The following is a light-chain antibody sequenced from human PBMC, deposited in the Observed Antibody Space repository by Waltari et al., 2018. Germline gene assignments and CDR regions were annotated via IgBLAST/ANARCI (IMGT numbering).Light chain of an antibody. CDR1: QGISNS. CDR3: QQYYSTPT. Sequence: DIQMPQSPSSLSASVGDRVTITCRASQGISNSLAWYQQKPGKAPKLLLYAASRLESGVPSRFSGSGSGTDYTLTISSLQPEDFATYYCQQYYSTPTFGQGTKLEI. V-gene: IGKV1-NL1*01. J-gene: IGKJ2*01. CDR2: AAS.